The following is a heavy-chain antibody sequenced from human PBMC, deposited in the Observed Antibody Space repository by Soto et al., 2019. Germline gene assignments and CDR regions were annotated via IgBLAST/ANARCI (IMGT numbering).Heavy chain of an antibody. CDR2: INPSGGST. D-gene: IGHD2-8*01. CDR1: GYTFTSYY. V-gene: IGHV1-46*01. J-gene: IGHJ4*02. Sequence: QVQLVQSGAEVKKPGASVKISCKASGYTFTSYYMHWVRQAPGQGLEWMGIINPSGGSTNYAQKVQGRVAMTRDTSTRSVYMELNSLRSEDTAVYYCARPPSPGCINAVCYPLDYWGQGTLVTVSS. CDR3: ARPPSPGCINAVCYPLDY.